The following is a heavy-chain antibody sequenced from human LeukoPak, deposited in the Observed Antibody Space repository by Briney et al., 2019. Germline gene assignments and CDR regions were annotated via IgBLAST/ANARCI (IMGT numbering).Heavy chain of an antibody. V-gene: IGHV3-7*01. CDR3: TQNFVAAAGDH. Sequence: GGSLRLFCAASGFTFSSYWMTWVRQAPGKGLEWVANIKPDGSVGYYVDSVRGRFIISRDNAGNSLYLQMNSLRVEDTAVYYCTQNFVAAAGDHWGQGTLLIVSS. D-gene: IGHD6-13*01. CDR2: IKPDGSVG. J-gene: IGHJ4*02. CDR1: GFTFSSYW.